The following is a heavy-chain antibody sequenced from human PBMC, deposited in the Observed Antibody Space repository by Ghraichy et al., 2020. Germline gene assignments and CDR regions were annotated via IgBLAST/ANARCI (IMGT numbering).Heavy chain of an antibody. CDR3: AKDIYDSSTSNDY. Sequence: GGSLRLSCAASGFTFDDYAMHWVRQAPGKGLEWVSGISWNSGSIGYADSVKGRFTISRDNAKNSLYLQMNSLRAEDTALYYCAKDIYDSSTSNDYWGQGTLVTVSS. D-gene: IGHD2-2*01. V-gene: IGHV3-9*01. CDR1: GFTFDDYA. J-gene: IGHJ4*02. CDR2: ISWNSGSI.